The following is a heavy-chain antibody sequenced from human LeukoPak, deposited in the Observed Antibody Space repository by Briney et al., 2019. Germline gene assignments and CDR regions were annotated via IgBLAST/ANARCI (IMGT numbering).Heavy chain of an antibody. CDR3: ARLKGGLVKLRECYFDY. Sequence: GESLKISCKASGYSFSTYWIAWARQMPGKGLELMGIMYPDEFDTRYSPSFQGQVTISADKSINTAYLQWNSLKASDTAMYYCARLKGGLVKLRECYFDYWGQGTLVTV. D-gene: IGHD4-17*01. J-gene: IGHJ4*02. V-gene: IGHV5-51*01. CDR1: GYSFSTYW. CDR2: MYPDEFDT.